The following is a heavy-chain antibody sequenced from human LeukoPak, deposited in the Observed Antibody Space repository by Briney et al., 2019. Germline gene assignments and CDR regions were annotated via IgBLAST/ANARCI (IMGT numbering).Heavy chain of an antibody. D-gene: IGHD6-19*01. CDR1: GGSISSYY. CDR2: ICYSGST. CDR3: ARHSSGWSRYFDY. V-gene: IGHV4-59*08. Sequence: SETLSLTCTVSGGSISSYYWSWIRQPPGKGLEWIGYICYSGSTNYNPSLKSRVTISVDTAKNQFSLKLSSVTAADTAVYYYARHSSGWSRYFDYWGQGTPGTASS. J-gene: IGHJ4*02.